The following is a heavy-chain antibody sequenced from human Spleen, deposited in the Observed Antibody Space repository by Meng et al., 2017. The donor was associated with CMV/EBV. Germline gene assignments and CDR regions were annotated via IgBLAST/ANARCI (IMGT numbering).Heavy chain of an antibody. J-gene: IGHJ6*02. CDR3: ARANYYYGLEV. CDR2: INCKSGGT. Sequence: ASVKVSCKTSGYIFTGYYVHWVRQAPGQGLEWMGWINCKSGGTNYAQKFQGRVTMTGDTSISTAYMELSGLRSDDTAVYYCARANYYYGLEVWGQGTAVTVSS. V-gene: IGHV1-2*02. CDR1: GYIFTGYY.